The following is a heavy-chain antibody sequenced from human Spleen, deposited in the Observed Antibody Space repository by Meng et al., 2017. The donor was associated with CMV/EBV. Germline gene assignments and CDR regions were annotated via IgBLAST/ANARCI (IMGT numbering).Heavy chain of an antibody. Sequence: SGPTLVKPTQTLTLTCTFSGFSLSTSGVAVGWIRQPPGKALEWLAFMYWNDDYHYSPSLKRRLTITKDTSKNQVVLTMTNMDHVDTATSSGAHRGLIRDFDYWGQGTLVTVSS. CDR2: MYWNDDY. D-gene: IGHD3-16*01. CDR1: GFSLSTSGVA. J-gene: IGHJ4*02. V-gene: IGHV2-5*01. CDR3: AHRGLIRDFDY.